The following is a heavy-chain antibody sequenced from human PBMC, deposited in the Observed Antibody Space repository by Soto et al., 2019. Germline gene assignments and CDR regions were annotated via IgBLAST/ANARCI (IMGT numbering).Heavy chain of an antibody. D-gene: IGHD2-8*01. J-gene: IGHJ4*02. Sequence: PSETLSLTCSVSGDSITTNGYYWGWIRQPPGKGLQWIGNVYSTGSTFSHPSLTSRVFISVDTSKNKFSLRLTSVTAADTAVYYRARSHYTYGLLIDYWGPGIRVTVSS. CDR1: GDSITTNGYY. CDR3: ARSHYTYGLLIDY. CDR2: VYSTGST. V-gene: IGHV4-39*01.